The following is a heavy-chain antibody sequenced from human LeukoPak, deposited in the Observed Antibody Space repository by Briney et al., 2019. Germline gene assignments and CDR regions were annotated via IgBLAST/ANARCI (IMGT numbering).Heavy chain of an antibody. CDR3: AKADTMTTVTTGPFDC. CDR1: GFTFSSYA. CDR2: ISGSGGST. J-gene: IGHJ4*02. V-gene: IGHV3-23*01. D-gene: IGHD4-17*01. Sequence: GGSLRLSCAASGFTFSSYAMSWVRQAPGKGLEWVSAISGSGGSTYYADSVKGRFTISRDNSKNTLYLQMNSLRAEDTAVYYCAKADTMTTVTTGPFDCWGQGTLVTVSS.